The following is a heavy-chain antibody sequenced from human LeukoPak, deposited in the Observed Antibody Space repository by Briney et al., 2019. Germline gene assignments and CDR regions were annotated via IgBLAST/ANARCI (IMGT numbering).Heavy chain of an antibody. J-gene: IGHJ4*02. CDR3: ARVSSGGSFYYFDY. Sequence: VGSLRLSCAASGFTFDDYGMSWVRQVPGKGLGWVSGTNWNGGSTGYADSVKGRFTISRDNAKKSLYLQMNSLRAEDTALYHCARVSSGGSFYYFDYWGQGTLVTVSS. CDR2: TNWNGGST. V-gene: IGHV3-20*01. D-gene: IGHD6-19*01. CDR1: GFTFDDYG.